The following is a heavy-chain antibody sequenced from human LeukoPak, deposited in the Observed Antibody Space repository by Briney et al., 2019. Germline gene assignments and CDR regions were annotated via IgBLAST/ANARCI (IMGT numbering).Heavy chain of an antibody. D-gene: IGHD3-22*01. J-gene: IGHJ4*02. V-gene: IGHV4-34*01. CDR3: ARGDYYDSSGYYTFDY. CDR1: GGSFSGYY. Sequence: SETLSLTCAVYGGSFSGYYWSWIRQPPGKGLEWIGEINHSGSTNYNPSLKSRVTISVDTSKDQFSLKLGSVTAADTAVYYCARGDYYDSSGYYTFDYWGQGTLVTVSS. CDR2: INHSGST.